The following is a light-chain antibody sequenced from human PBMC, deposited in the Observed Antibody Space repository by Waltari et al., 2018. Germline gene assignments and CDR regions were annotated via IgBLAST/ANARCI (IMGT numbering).Light chain of an antibody. CDR2: CPS. CDR1: QTVCNNW. J-gene: IGKJ2*01. Sequence: EIVLTQSPGPVSLSPGERVTPSCRASQTVCNNWLVWYQQKPGQSPRLLIYCPSIRATGIPDRFSGSGSGTDFTLTISRLEPEDFAVYYCQQYGSAPNTFGQGTKVEIK. CDR3: QQYGSAPNT. V-gene: IGKV3-20*01.